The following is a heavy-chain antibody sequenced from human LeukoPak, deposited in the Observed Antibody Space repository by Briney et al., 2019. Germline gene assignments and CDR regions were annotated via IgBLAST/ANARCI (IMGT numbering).Heavy chain of an antibody. CDR3: TREDHSNYNY. D-gene: IGHD4-11*01. J-gene: IGHJ4*02. CDR2: IKQDGSEK. V-gene: IGHV3-7*01. Sequence: GGSLRLSCAASGFTFSAYGMNWVRQAPGKGLEWVANIKQDGSEKYYVDSVKGRFTISRDNAKNSLYLQMNSLRAEDTAVYYCTREDHSNYNYWGQGTLVTVSS. CDR1: GFTFSAYG.